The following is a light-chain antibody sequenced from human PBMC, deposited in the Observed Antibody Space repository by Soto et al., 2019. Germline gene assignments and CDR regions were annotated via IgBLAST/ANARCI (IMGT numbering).Light chain of an antibody. V-gene: IGKV3-20*01. CDR2: GAS. J-gene: IGKJ1*01. Sequence: EIVLTQSPGTLSLSPGERATLSCRANQSVSSSYLAWYQQKPGQAPRLLIYGASSRATGIPDRFSGSGSGTDFTLTISRLEPEDFAVYYCQQYGSSLTWTFGQGTKV. CDR3: QQYGSSLTWT. CDR1: QSVSSSY.